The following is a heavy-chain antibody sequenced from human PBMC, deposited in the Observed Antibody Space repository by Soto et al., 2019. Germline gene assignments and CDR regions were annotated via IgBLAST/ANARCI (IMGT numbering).Heavy chain of an antibody. CDR3: ARHGSGSYYDGWFDP. Sequence: QLQLQESGPGLVKPSETLSLTCSVSGGSISRSSYYWGWIRQPPGKGLEWIGSIYDSGSTYYNPSLKSRVPLAVDTSKNQFSLKLSSVTAADTAVYYCARHGSGSYYDGWFDPWGQGTLVTVSS. J-gene: IGHJ5*02. CDR2: IYDSGST. V-gene: IGHV4-39*01. D-gene: IGHD3-10*01. CDR1: GGSISRSSYY.